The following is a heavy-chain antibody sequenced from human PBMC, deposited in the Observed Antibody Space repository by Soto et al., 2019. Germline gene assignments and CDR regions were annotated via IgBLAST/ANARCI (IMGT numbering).Heavy chain of an antibody. CDR1: GFTFDDYV. J-gene: IGHJ4*02. D-gene: IGHD2-2*01. V-gene: IGHV3-20*04. CDR2: INWNGAST. CDR3: ARGKVPAAAPFDY. Sequence: EVQLVESGGGVVRPGGSPRLSCAASGFTFDDYVMSWVRQAPGKGLEWVSGINWNGASTAYADSVKGRFTISRDNAKNSLYLQMNSLRAEDTALYYCARGKVPAAAPFDYWGQGTLVTVSS.